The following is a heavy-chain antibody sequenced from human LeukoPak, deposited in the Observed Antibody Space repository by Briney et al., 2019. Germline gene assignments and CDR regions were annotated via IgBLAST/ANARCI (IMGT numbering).Heavy chain of an antibody. J-gene: IGHJ6*02. V-gene: IGHV1-8*01. CDR1: GYTFTSYD. D-gene: IGHD6-13*01. Sequence: ASVEVSCKASGYTFTSYDINWVRQATGQGLEWMGWMNPNSGNTGYAQKFQGRVTMTRNTSISTAYMELSSLRSEDTAVYYCAREDSSSWYIPYYYYGMDVWGQGTTVTVSS. CDR3: AREDSSSWYIPYYYYGMDV. CDR2: MNPNSGNT.